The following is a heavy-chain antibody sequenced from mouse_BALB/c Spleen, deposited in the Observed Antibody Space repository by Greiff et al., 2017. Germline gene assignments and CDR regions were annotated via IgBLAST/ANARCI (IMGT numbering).Heavy chain of an antibody. Sequence: QVQLQQSGAELMKPGASVKISCKATGYTFSSYWIEWVKQRPGHGLEWIGDIYPGSGNTYYNEKFKGKATLTADKSSSTAYMQLSSLTSEDSAVFFCARIYDRYDGYFDVWGAGTTVTVSS. D-gene: IGHD2-14*01. CDR2: IYPGSGNT. V-gene: IGHV1-9*01. CDR3: ARIYDRYDGYFDV. J-gene: IGHJ1*01. CDR1: GYTFSSYW.